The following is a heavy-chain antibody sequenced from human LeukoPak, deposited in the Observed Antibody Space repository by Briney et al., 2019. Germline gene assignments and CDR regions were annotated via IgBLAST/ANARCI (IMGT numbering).Heavy chain of an antibody. J-gene: IGHJ4*02. V-gene: IGHV1-18*01. D-gene: IGHD2-2*01. CDR1: GYTFTSYD. CDR3: AREVDPLIIVVPAALDY. CDR2: ISAYNGNT. Sequence: ASVKVSCKASGYTFTSYDINWVRQATGQGLEWMGWISAYNGNTNYAQKLQGRVTMTTDTSTSTAYMELRSLRSDDTAVYYCAREVDPLIIVVPAALDYWGQGTLVTVSS.